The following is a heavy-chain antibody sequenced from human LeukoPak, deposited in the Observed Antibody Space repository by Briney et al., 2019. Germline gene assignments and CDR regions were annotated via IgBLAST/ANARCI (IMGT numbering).Heavy chain of an antibody. CDR1: GDSISKSRHF. Sequence: SETLSLTCNVSGDSISKSRHFWAWIRQSPGRGLEWIGYIYNSGSTYYNPSLKSRVTISVDTSKNQFSLSLGSVTAADTAVYYCASIYCSGGSCPFDYWGQGTLVTVSS. V-gene: IGHV4-39*07. CDR2: IYNSGST. J-gene: IGHJ4*02. CDR3: ASIYCSGGSCPFDY. D-gene: IGHD2-15*01.